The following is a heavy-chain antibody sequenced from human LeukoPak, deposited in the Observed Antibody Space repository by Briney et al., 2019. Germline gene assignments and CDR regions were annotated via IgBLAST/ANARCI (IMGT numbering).Heavy chain of an antibody. CDR3: ARVRGPTVTTMYFDY. CDR1: GFTFSSYW. Sequence: GGSLRLSCAASGFTFSSYWMTWVRQAPGKGLEWVANIKQDGSQKFYLDSVKGRFTISRDNAKESLFLHMNGLTDEDTATYHCARVRGPTVTTMYFDYWGQGTLVTDSS. J-gene: IGHJ4*02. V-gene: IGHV3-7*01. D-gene: IGHD4-17*01. CDR2: IKQDGSQK.